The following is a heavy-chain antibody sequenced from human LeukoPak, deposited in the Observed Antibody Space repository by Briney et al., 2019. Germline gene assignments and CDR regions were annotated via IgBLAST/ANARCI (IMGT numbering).Heavy chain of an antibody. J-gene: IGHJ4*02. D-gene: IGHD6-6*01. V-gene: IGHV2-5*02. CDR1: GFSLSTNDVG. Sequence: VSGPTLLKPTQTLTLTCTFSGFSLSTNDVGVGWIRQPPGEALEWLALIYWDDDKRCSPSQKSRLTITKDTSKNQVVLTMANMDPADTATYYCAFSKYSRSDFDSWGQGTLVTVSS. CDR2: IYWDDDK. CDR3: AFSKYSRSDFDS.